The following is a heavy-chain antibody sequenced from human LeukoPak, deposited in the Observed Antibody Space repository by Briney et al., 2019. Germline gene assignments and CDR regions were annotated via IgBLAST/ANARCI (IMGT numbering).Heavy chain of an antibody. J-gene: IGHJ4*02. CDR3: ARGGYDFWSGYYTNDY. CDR1: GYTITGYY. D-gene: IGHD3-3*01. V-gene: IGHV1-2*02. CDR2: INPNSGGT. Sequence: GASVKVSCKASGYTITGYYVHWVRQAPGQGLEWMGWINPNSGGTNYAQKFQGRVTMTRDTSISTAYMELSRLRSDDTAVYYCARGGYDFWSGYYTNDYWGQGTLVTVSS.